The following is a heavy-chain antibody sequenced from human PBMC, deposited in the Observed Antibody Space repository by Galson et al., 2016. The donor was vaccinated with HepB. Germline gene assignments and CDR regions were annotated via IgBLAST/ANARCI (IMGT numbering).Heavy chain of an antibody. CDR1: GFSFSTAG. CDR2: ITGSGTTT. CDR3: GKHGGFDY. J-gene: IGHJ4*02. Sequence: SLRLSCAASGFSFSTAGMSWVRQTPGRGLEWVSGITGSGTTTHYADSVRGRFTISRDNSKNTLSLDMNSLRAGDTAVYYCGKHGGFDYWGQGALVTVSS. V-gene: IGHV3-23*01. D-gene: IGHD3-16*01.